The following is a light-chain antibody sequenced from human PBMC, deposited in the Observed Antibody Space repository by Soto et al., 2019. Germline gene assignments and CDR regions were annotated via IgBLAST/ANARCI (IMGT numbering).Light chain of an antibody. J-gene: IGLJ2*01. CDR1: SGHRTYA. CDR3: QTWGTGIVL. V-gene: IGLV4-69*01. Sequence: QPVLTQSPSASASLGASVKLTCTLSSGHRTYAIAWHQQQPEKGPRFLMKVNSDGSHSKGDGIPHRFSGSSSGAERYLTISSLQSEDEADYYCQTWGTGIVLFGGGTKVTVL. CDR2: VNSDGSH.